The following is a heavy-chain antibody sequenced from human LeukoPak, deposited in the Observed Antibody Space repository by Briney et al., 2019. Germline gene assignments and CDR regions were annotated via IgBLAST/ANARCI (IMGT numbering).Heavy chain of an antibody. CDR1: EFSVGSNY. D-gene: IGHD3-22*01. Sequence: PGGSLRLSCAASEFSVGSNYMTWVRQAPGKGLEWVSLIYSGGSTYYADSVKGRFTISRDNSKNTLYLQMNSLRAEDTAVYYCAKVRANYYDSSDAFDIWGQGTMVTVSS. CDR3: AKVRANYYDSSDAFDI. V-gene: IGHV3-66*01. CDR2: IYSGGST. J-gene: IGHJ3*02.